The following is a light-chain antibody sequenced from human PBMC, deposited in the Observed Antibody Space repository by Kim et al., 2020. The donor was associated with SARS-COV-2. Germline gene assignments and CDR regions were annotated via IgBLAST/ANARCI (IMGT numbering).Light chain of an antibody. V-gene: IGLV3-1*01. CDR3: QAWDSAVVV. Sequence: SYELTQPPSVSVSPGQTASITCSGDKLGDKYACWYQQKPGQSPVVVIYQDSKRPSGIPERFSGSNSGNTATLTISGTQSADEADYYCQAWDSAVVVVGG. CDR1: KLGDKY. CDR2: QDS. J-gene: IGLJ2*01.